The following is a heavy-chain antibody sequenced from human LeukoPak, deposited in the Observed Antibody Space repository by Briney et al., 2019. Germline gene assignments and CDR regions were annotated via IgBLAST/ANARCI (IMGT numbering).Heavy chain of an antibody. J-gene: IGHJ4*02. CDR1: GFTFSSYA. D-gene: IGHD6-19*01. V-gene: IGHV3-30-3*01. CDR2: ISYDGSNK. Sequence: GGSLRLSCAASGFTFSSYAMRWVRQAPGKGLEWVAVISYDGSNKYYADSVKGRFTISRDNSKNTLYLQMNSLRAEDTAVYYCAKGIGAVAEREYYFDYWGQGTLVTVSS. CDR3: AKGIGAVAEREYYFDY.